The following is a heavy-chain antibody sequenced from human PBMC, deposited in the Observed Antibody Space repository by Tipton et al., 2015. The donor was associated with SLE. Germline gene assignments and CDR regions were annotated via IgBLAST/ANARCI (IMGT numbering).Heavy chain of an antibody. CDR2: IYYSGST. D-gene: IGHD6-19*01. V-gene: IGHV4-59*01. J-gene: IGHJ2*01. CDR3: ARERVAVAATPWYFDL. CDR1: GGSIGSYY. Sequence: TLSLTCTVSGGSIGSYYWSWIRQPPGKGLEWIRYIYYSGSTNYNPSLKSRVTISVDTSKNQFSLKLSPVTAADTAVYYCARERVAVAATPWYFDLWGRGTLVTVSS.